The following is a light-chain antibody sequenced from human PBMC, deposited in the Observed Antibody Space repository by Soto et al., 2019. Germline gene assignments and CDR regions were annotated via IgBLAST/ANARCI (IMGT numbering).Light chain of an antibody. J-gene: IGLJ2*01. CDR1: SSDVGGYDY. V-gene: IGLV2-8*01. CDR2: EVI. Sequence: QSALTQPPSASGSPGQSVTISCTGSSSDVGGYDYVSWYQQHPGKAPKLMIYEVIKRPSGVPDRFSGSKSDNTASLTVSGLQAEDEADYYCSSYAGSNNPVVFGGGTKLTVL. CDR3: SSYAGSNNPVV.